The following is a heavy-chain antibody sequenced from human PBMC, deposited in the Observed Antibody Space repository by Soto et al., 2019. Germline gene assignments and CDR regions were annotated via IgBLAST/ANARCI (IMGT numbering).Heavy chain of an antibody. J-gene: IGHJ4*02. Sequence: ASVKVSCKASGYTFTSYAMHWVRQAPGQRLEWMGWINAGNGNTKYSQKFQGRVTITRDTSASTAYMELSSLRSEDTAVYYCARVLGITMVRGVVSGGPQPFDYWGQGTLVTVSS. D-gene: IGHD3-10*01. CDR2: INAGNGNT. CDR1: GYTFTSYA. CDR3: ARVLGITMVRGVVSGGPQPFDY. V-gene: IGHV1-3*01.